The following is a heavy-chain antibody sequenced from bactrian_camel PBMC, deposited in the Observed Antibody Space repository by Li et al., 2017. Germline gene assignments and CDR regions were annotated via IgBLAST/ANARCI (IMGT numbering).Heavy chain of an antibody. CDR1: GFTFSTYY. V-gene: IGHV3S40*01. CDR2: IASDADGT. Sequence: VQLVESGGGLVQPGGSLRLSCAASGFTFSTYYMSWVRHAPGKGLEWVSTIASDADGTYYPDSLKGRFTISRDNAESTVFLQMDNLEPEDTAMYYCAVRSTLVASNCGLTVGYEYWGQ. D-gene: IGHD6*01. J-gene: IGHJ4*01. CDR3: AVRSTLVASNCGLTVGYEY.